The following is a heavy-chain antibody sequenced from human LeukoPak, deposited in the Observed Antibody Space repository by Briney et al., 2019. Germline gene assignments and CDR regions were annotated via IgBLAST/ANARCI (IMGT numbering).Heavy chain of an antibody. CDR2: IYYSGST. Sequence: SETLSLTCTVSGGSISSGGYYWSWIRQHPGKGLEWIGYIYYSGSTYYNPSLKSRVTISVDTSKNQFSLELSSVTAADTAVYYCSGGSSRAYWFDPWGQGTLVTVSS. J-gene: IGHJ5*02. D-gene: IGHD6-6*01. CDR1: GGSISSGGYY. CDR3: SGGSSRAYWFDP. V-gene: IGHV4-31*03.